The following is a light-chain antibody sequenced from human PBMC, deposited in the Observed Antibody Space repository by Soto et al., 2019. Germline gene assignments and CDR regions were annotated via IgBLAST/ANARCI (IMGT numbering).Light chain of an antibody. CDR3: QLSDSSLT. CDR1: HNINTY. V-gene: IGKV1-39*01. CDR2: AAS. Sequence: DIQMTQSPSSLSASVGDRVAITCRASHNINTYLNWYQQRPGKAPRLLIYAASSVQGGVPSRFSGSGSGTDFTLTISSLQPEDFPTYYCQLSDSSLTFGQGTRLEIE. J-gene: IGKJ5*01.